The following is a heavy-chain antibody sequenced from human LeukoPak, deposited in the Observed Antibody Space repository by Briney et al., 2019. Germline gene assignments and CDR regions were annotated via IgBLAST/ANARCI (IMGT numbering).Heavy chain of an antibody. CDR3: ARAMTTVTTPYGY. CDR1: GFTFSSYA. Sequence: GGSLRLSCAASGFTFSSYAMHWVRQAPGKGLEWVAVISYDESNKYYADSVKGRFTISRDNSKNTLYLQMNSLRAEDTAVYYCARAMTTVTTPYGYWGQGTLVTVSS. V-gene: IGHV3-30-3*01. D-gene: IGHD4-17*01. J-gene: IGHJ4*02. CDR2: ISYDESNK.